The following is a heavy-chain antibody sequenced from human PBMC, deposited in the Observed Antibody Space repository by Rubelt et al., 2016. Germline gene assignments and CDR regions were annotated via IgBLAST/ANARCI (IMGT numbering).Heavy chain of an antibody. CDR2: INSDGSST. J-gene: IGHJ3*02. CDR3: ARSGPDVVVPAAIRVEGDAFDI. D-gene: IGHD2-2*02. Sequence: EVQLVESGGGLAQPGGSLRLSCAASGFTFSSYWMHWVRQAPGKGLVWVSRINSDGSSTSYADSVKGRFNISRDNAKNTLYLQMNSLRAEDTAVYYCARSGPDVVVPAAIRVEGDAFDIWGQGTMVTVSS. CDR1: GFTFSSYW. V-gene: IGHV3-74*01.